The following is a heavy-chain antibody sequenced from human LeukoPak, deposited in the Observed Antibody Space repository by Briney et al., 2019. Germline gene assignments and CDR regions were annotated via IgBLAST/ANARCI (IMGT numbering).Heavy chain of an antibody. CDR2: ISGSGGST. V-gene: IGHV3-23*01. CDR3: ARKPVLLWFGEPFDY. CDR1: GCTFSSYA. D-gene: IGHD3-10*01. Sequence: GGSLRLSCAASGCTFSSYAMSWVRQAPGKGLEWVSAISGSGGSTYYADSVKGGFTISRDNSKNTLYLQMNSLRAEDTAVYYCARKPVLLWFGEPFDYWGQGTLVTVSS. J-gene: IGHJ4*02.